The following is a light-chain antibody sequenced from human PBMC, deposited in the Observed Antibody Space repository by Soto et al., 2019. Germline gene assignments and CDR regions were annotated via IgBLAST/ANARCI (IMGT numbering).Light chain of an antibody. CDR1: QSISSN. CDR2: GAS. J-gene: IGKJ4*01. V-gene: IGKV3-15*01. Sequence: ETVMTQSPATLSVSPGERATLSCRPSQSISSNLAWYQQKPGQAPRLLIYGASTRATGIPARFTGSGSGTEFTLTINSLQSEDFAVYYCQQYNNWPLPFGGGTKVDIK. CDR3: QQYNNWPLP.